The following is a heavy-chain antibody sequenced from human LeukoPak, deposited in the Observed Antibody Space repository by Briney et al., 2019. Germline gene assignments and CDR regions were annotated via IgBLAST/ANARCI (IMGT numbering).Heavy chain of an antibody. V-gene: IGHV1-2*02. D-gene: IGHD6-19*01. CDR1: GYTFTGYY. Sequence: VASVKVSCKASGYTFTGYYMHWVRQAPGQGLEWMGWINPNSGGTNYAQKFQGRVTMTRDTSISTAYMELSRLRSDDTAVYYCAKDRWGAVASFDYWGQGTLVTVSS. J-gene: IGHJ4*02. CDR3: AKDRWGAVASFDY. CDR2: INPNSGGT.